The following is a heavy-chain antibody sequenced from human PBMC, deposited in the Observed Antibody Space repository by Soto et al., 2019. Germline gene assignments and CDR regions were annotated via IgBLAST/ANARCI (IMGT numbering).Heavy chain of an antibody. J-gene: IGHJ4*02. Sequence: QVQLVQSGAEVKKPGASVKVSCKASGYTFTSYDITWVRQATGQGLEWMGWMNPNSGNTGYARQIQGRDTMTRNTSISTAYTELSSTRSEDTAVYYGARASGSYYPSDYWGQGTLVTVSS. CDR1: GYTFTSYD. CDR2: MNPNSGNT. D-gene: IGHD1-26*01. V-gene: IGHV1-8*01. CDR3: ARASGSYYPSDY.